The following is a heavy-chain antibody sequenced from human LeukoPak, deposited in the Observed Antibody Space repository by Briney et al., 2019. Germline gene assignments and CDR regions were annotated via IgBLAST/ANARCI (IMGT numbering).Heavy chain of an antibody. CDR2: INHSGST. Sequence: TPSETLSLTCTVSGGPISSYYWSWIRQPPGKGLEWIGEINHSGSTNYNPSLKSRVTISVDTSKNQFSLKLSSVTAADTAVYYCASWSYYYMDVWGKGTTVTVSS. V-gene: IGHV4-34*01. J-gene: IGHJ6*03. CDR3: ASWSYYYMDV. D-gene: IGHD3-3*01. CDR1: GGPISSYY.